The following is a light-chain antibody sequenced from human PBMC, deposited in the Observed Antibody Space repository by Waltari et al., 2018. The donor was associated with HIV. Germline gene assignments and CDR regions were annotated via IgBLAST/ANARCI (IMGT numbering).Light chain of an antibody. Sequence: SYDVTQPPSVSVSPGQTASITCSGDQLGHTYISWYQQKPGQSPVLVIYQHTKRPSGIPERFSGSISGNTATLTIGGTQAMDEADYYCLAWDNNMVAFGGGTKLTVL. CDR3: LAWDNNMVA. CDR2: QHT. V-gene: IGLV3-1*01. CDR1: QLGHTY. J-gene: IGLJ2*01.